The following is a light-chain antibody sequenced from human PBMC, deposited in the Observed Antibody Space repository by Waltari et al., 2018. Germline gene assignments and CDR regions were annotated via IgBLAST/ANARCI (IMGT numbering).Light chain of an antibody. V-gene: IGKV1-5*03. J-gene: IGKJ1*01. CDR1: QNINSW. CDR3: QQHSNYWT. Sequence: DIQMTQSPSTLSASVGDRVTITCRASQNINSWLAWYQQKPGKAPKLLIYKASSLESGVPSGFGGSGSGTEFTLTISSLQPDDFATYYCQQHSNYWTFGQGTKVEIK. CDR2: KAS.